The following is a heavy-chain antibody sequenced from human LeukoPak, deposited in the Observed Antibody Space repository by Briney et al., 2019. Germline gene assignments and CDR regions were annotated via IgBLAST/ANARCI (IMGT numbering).Heavy chain of an antibody. V-gene: IGHV5-51*01. D-gene: IGHD1-1*01. Sequence: GDSLKISCKGSGYSFSTYWIGWLRHMPGKGLEWMGIIYSGDSDTRYSSSFKGQVTISVDKSISTAYVQWSSLEASDTAMYYCARRGNAHYDAYDLWGQGTMVIVSS. CDR1: GYSFSTYW. CDR3: ARRGNAHYDAYDL. CDR2: IYSGDSDT. J-gene: IGHJ3*01.